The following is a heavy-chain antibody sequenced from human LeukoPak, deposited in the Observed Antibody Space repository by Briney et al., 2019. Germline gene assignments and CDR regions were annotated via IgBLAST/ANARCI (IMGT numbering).Heavy chain of an antibody. Sequence: GASVTESCKGSGYTFISYGISWVRQAPAQELEWMGWISAYNGNTNYAQKLQGRVTMTTDTSTSTAYMELRSLRSDDTAVYYCARAPPRITMVRGVTAHFDYWGQGTLVTVSS. CDR3: ARAPPRITMVRGVTAHFDY. J-gene: IGHJ4*02. CDR2: ISAYNGNT. D-gene: IGHD3-10*01. V-gene: IGHV1-18*01. CDR1: GYTFISYG.